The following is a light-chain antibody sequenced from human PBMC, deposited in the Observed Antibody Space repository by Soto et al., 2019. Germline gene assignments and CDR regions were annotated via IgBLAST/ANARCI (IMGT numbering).Light chain of an antibody. CDR3: XXXXXXXXT. Sequence: EMLLTHSPGTLSLSPGDIATLSCSASQSVSNSDLAWYQQKPGQAPRLLIYETSTRATGVPARFSGSRSGPEFTLTINSLQSEDFAXXXXXXXXXXXXTXGXGTTVDI. V-gene: IGKV3-20*01. CDR1: QSVSNSD. J-gene: IGKJ4*01. CDR2: ETS.